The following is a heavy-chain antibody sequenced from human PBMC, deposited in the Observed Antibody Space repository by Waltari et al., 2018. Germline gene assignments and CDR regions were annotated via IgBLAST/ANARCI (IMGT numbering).Heavy chain of an antibody. J-gene: IGHJ4*02. CDR2: IYYSGST. D-gene: IGHD1-26*01. V-gene: IGHV4-59*01. CDR1: GGSISSYY. CDR3: ARDRSWVGHFDY. Sequence: QVQLQESGPGLVKPSETLSLTCTVSGGSISSYYWSWIRQPPGKGLEWIGYIYYSGSTNYNPSLKSRVTISVDTSKNQFSLKLSSVTAADTAVYYCARDRSWVGHFDYWGQGTLVTVSS.